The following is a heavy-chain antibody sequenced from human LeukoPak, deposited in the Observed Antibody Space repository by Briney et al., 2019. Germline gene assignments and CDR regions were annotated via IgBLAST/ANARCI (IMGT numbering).Heavy chain of an antibody. CDR2: LSIGGSRT. J-gene: IGHJ3*02. CDR1: GFTFSSYA. Sequence: GGSLRLSCAASGFTFSSYAMSWVRQAPGEGLEWVSSLSIGGSRTYYADSVKGRFTISRDNSKNTLYLQMNSLRAEDTAVYYCAKTYGDYVLLDAFDIWGQGTMVTVSS. D-gene: IGHD4-17*01. CDR3: AKTYGDYVLLDAFDI. V-gene: IGHV3-23*01.